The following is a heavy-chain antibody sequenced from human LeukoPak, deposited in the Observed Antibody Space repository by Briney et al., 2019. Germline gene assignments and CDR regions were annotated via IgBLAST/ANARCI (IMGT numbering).Heavy chain of an antibody. CDR2: ISGSGGST. J-gene: IGHJ4*02. CDR3: AKDTPNRIVGATTSYY. Sequence: GGSLRLSCAASGFTFSSYAMSWVRQAPGKGLEWVSAISGSGGSTYYADSVKGRFTISRDNSKNTLYLQMNSLRAEDTAVYYCAKDTPNRIVGATTSYYWGQGTLVTVSS. CDR1: GFTFSSYA. V-gene: IGHV3-23*01. D-gene: IGHD1-26*01.